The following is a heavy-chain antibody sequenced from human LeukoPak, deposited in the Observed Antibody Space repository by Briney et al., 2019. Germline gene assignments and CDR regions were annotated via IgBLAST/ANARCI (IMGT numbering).Heavy chain of an antibody. Sequence: EASVTVSFKTSGDTFTSYDINWVRQAPGQGLEWMGWMNPRSGNTIYKQKFQGRVAITRDTSTSTAYMELSSLRSEDTAVYYCARGGTLVQGVTILYGMDVWGQGTTVTVSS. J-gene: IGHJ6*02. CDR1: GDTFTSYD. CDR2: MNPRSGNT. V-gene: IGHV1-8*01. D-gene: IGHD3-10*01. CDR3: ARGGTLVQGVTILYGMDV.